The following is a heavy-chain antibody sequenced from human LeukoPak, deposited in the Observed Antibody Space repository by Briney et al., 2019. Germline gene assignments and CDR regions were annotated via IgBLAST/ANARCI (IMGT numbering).Heavy chain of an antibody. CDR1: WFSLSTSGVG. CDR3: AHGHDHDFWSGYYLGTYYFDY. J-gene: IGHJ4*02. CDR2: IYWNDDK. D-gene: IGHD3-3*01. Sequence: SGPTLVKPTQTLTLTCTFSWFSLSTSGVGVGWIRQPPGKALGWLARIYWNDDKRYSPSLKSRLTITKDTSKNQVVLTMTNMDPVDTATYYCAHGHDHDFWSGYYLGTYYFDYWGQGTLVTVSS. V-gene: IGHV2-5*01.